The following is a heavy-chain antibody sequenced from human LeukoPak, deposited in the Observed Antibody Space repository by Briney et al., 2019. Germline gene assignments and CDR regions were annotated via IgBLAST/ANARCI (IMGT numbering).Heavy chain of an antibody. CDR3: VRSGYNWGFDY. Sequence: ASVKVSCKASGYTFSGYYMHWVRQAPGQGLEWMGWINPNSGGTNYAQKSQGRVTMTRDTSISTAYLELSRLRSDDTAVYYCVRSGYNWGFDYWGQGTLVTVSS. CDR1: GYTFSGYY. J-gene: IGHJ4*02. D-gene: IGHD1-1*01. CDR2: INPNSGGT. V-gene: IGHV1-2*02.